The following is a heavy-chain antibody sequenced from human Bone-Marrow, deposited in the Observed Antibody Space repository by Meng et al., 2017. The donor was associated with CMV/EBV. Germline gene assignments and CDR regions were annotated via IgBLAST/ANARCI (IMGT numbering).Heavy chain of an antibody. Sequence: SVKVSCKASGGTFSSYTISWVRQAPGQGLEWMGRIIPILGIANYAQKFQGRVTITADKSTSTAYMELSSLRSEDTAVYYCARDPDYSTYYYYGMDVWVQGTTVTVSS. D-gene: IGHD4-11*01. CDR3: ARDPDYSTYYYYGMDV. CDR2: IIPILGIA. J-gene: IGHJ6*02. V-gene: IGHV1-69*04. CDR1: GGTFSSYT.